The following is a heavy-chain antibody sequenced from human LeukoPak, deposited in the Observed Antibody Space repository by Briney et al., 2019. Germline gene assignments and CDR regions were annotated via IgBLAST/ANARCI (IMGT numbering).Heavy chain of an antibody. D-gene: IGHD7-27*01. CDR2: MSNDGSYT. Sequence: GGSLRLSCVGSGFTFSAYWMGWVRQAPGQGLEYVSHMSNDGSYTVYADSVKGRFTISRENAKNTVYLQMNSPRAEDTAVYYCARDSWGSFDYWGQGVLITVSS. CDR1: GFTFSAYW. J-gene: IGHJ4*02. CDR3: ARDSWGSFDY. V-gene: IGHV3-74*01.